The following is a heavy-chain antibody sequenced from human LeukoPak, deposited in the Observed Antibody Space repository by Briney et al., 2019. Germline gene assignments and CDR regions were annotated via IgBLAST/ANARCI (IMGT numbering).Heavy chain of an antibody. D-gene: IGHD6-19*01. Sequence: GGSLRLSCAASGFTFSSYWMHWVRQAPGKGLVWVSRINSDGTSTTYADSVKGRFTISRDNAKNTLYLQMNSLRAEDTAVYYCTRNILYSSGWYVYDYWGQGTLVTVSS. CDR3: TRNILYSSGWYVYDY. J-gene: IGHJ4*02. CDR1: GFTFSSYW. V-gene: IGHV3-74*01. CDR2: INSDGTST.